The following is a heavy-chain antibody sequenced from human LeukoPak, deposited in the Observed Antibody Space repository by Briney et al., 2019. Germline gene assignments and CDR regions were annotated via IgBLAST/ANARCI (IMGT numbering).Heavy chain of an antibody. V-gene: IGHV4-4*02. D-gene: IGHD6-6*01. Sequence: PSETLSLTCAVSGDSISSSYWWNWVRQPPGKGLEWIGEIYHSGNTNYNPSLQSRVTISVDTSKNQFSLNLNSVTAADTAVYYCARGGAARLHFQNWGQGTLVTVSS. J-gene: IGHJ1*01. CDR3: ARGGAARLHFQN. CDR1: GDSISSSYW. CDR2: IYHSGNT.